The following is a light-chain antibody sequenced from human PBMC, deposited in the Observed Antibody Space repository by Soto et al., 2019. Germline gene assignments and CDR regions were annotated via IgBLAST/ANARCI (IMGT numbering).Light chain of an antibody. CDR3: QQYNSYTWT. J-gene: IGKJ1*01. Sequence: DIQMTQSPSMLSASVGDRVTITCRASQSISSWLAWYQQKPGKAPKLLIYDASSLESGVPSRFSGSGSGTEFTLTISSLQPDDFATYYCQQYNSYTWTLGQGTKVDIK. V-gene: IGKV1-5*01. CDR1: QSISSW. CDR2: DAS.